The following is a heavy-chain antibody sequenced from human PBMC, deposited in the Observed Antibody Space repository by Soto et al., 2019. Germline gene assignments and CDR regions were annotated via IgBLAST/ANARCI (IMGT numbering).Heavy chain of an antibody. D-gene: IGHD3-22*01. CDR3: AKSSDTSDHYFDS. V-gene: IGHV3-23*01. J-gene: IGHJ4*02. CDR1: GFTFSTFA. Sequence: GGSLRLSCAASGFTFSTFAMNWVHQAPGKGLEWVSAISGSGANTYYADSVKGRFSLSRDNSANTLYLQMYSLRAEDTAVYFCAKSSDTSDHYFDSWGQGSLVTVSS. CDR2: ISGSGANT.